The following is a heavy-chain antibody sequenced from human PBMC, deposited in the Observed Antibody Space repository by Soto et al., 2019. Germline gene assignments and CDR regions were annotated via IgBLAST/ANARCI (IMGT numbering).Heavy chain of an antibody. Sequence: EVQLLESGGGLVQPGGSLRLSCVGSGFPFSTYTINWVRQTPGKGPEWVSGIYGVATNTHYADSVRGRFTISRANTRNIVYLQMHSLRAEDTAIYYWVKDLTPDGLWEFDYWGQGTPVTVSS. D-gene: IGHD1-26*01. CDR2: IYGVATNT. J-gene: IGHJ4*02. CDR1: GFPFSTYT. CDR3: VKDLTPDGLWEFDY. V-gene: IGHV3-23*01.